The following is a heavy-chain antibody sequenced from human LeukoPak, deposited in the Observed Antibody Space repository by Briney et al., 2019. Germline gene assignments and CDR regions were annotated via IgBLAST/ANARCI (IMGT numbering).Heavy chain of an antibody. D-gene: IGHD3-3*01. Sequence: GGSLRLSCAASRFTFSSYAMSWVRQAPGKGLEWVSAISGSGGSTYYADSVKGRFTISRDNSKNTLYLQMNSLRAENTAVYYCAKIQHVLRFLEWLPFDYWGQGTLVTVSS. CDR1: RFTFSSYA. CDR3: AKIQHVLRFLEWLPFDY. V-gene: IGHV3-23*01. CDR2: ISGSGGST. J-gene: IGHJ4*02.